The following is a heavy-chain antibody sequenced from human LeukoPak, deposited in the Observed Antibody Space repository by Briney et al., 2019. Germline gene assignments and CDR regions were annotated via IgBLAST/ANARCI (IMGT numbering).Heavy chain of an antibody. Sequence: PGGSLRLSCEASGFTFSYYGMNWVRQAPGKGLEWVSSISSSSSYIYYADSVKGRFTISRDNAKNSLYLQMNSLRAEDTAVYYCASGRIVVVVAATGFDYWGQGTLVTVSS. J-gene: IGHJ4*02. V-gene: IGHV3-21*01. CDR1: GFTFSYYG. CDR3: ASGRIVVVVAATGFDY. D-gene: IGHD2-15*01. CDR2: ISSSSSYI.